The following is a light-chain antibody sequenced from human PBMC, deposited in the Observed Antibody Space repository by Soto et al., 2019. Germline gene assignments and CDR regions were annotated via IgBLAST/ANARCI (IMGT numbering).Light chain of an antibody. CDR3: MQSSQSPT. CDR1: QSLVHSNGNTY. V-gene: IGKV2-24*01. CDR2: EIS. J-gene: IGKJ3*01. Sequence: DIVMPQTPLSSPVTLGQPAAISCRSSQSLVHSNGNTYLSSLHQRPGHPPRLLIYEISQRYSGLPEILSRSGAGTDFTLTISRVAAEGVGVYYGMQSSQSPTFGPGTQVVI.